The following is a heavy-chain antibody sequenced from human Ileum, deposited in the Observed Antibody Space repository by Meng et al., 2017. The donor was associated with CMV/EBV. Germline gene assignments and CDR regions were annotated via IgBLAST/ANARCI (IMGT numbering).Heavy chain of an antibody. Sequence: AVSGVSISSRNWWSWVRQPPGKGLEWIGEILHSGSTNYNSSLKSRVTISVDKSSNQFSLKLSPVTAADTAMYYCVRDLTVVRGVFDYWSQGTLVTVSS. CDR3: VRDLTVVRGVFDY. D-gene: IGHD3-10*01. CDR2: ILHSGST. CDR1: GVSISSRNW. J-gene: IGHJ4*02. V-gene: IGHV4-4*02.